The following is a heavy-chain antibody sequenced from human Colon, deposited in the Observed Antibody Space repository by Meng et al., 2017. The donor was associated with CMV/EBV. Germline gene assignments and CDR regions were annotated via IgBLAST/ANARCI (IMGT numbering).Heavy chain of an antibody. CDR3: ARDPYNFWSGAPF. CDR1: GDSISSSSYY. D-gene: IGHD3-3*01. CDR2: IYYSGST. V-gene: IGHV4-39*07. J-gene: IGHJ4*02. Sequence: GSLRLSCTVSGDSISSSSYYWGWFRQPPGKGLEWIGYIYYSGSTYYNPSLKSRLTISLDTSKNQLSLELTSVTAADTARYYCARDPYNFWSGAPFWGQGMVVTVSS.